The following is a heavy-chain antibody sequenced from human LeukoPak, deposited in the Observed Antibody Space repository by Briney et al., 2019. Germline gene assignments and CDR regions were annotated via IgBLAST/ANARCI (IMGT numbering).Heavy chain of an antibody. CDR2: ISSSSSTI. D-gene: IGHD6-19*01. Sequence: GGSLRLSCAASEFTFSTYSMNWVRQAPGKGLEWISFISSSSSTIYYADSVKGRFTVSRDNAKNSLYLQTNSLGAEDTAVYHCARDLTGYSTGWYVLYYFDYWGQGTLVTVFS. CDR3: ARDLTGYSTGWYVLYYFDY. V-gene: IGHV3-48*04. CDR1: EFTFSTYS. J-gene: IGHJ4*02.